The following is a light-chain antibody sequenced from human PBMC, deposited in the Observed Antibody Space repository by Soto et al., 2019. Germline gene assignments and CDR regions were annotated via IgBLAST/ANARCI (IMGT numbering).Light chain of an antibody. J-gene: IGKJ1*01. CDR1: QTISSW. V-gene: IGKV1-5*03. Sequence: DIQMTQSPSTLSGSVGDRVTITCRPSQTISSWLAWYHQKPAKAPKLLIYKASTLKSGVPSRFSGSGSETEFTLTISSLQPDDFATYYCQHYNSYSEAFGQGTKVDIK. CDR3: QHYNSYSEA. CDR2: KAS.